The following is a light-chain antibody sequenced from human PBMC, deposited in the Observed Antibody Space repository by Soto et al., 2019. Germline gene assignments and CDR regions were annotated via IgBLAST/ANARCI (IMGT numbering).Light chain of an antibody. CDR1: SSDVGGYNY. V-gene: IGLV2-8*01. CDR2: EVS. J-gene: IGLJ2*01. CDR3: SSDAGSNKV. Sequence: QSALTQPPSASGSPGQSVTISCTGTSSDVGGYNYVSWYQQHPGKAPKLMIYEVSKRPSGVPDRFSGSKSGNTASLTVSGLQAEDEADYYCSSDAGSNKVLGGGTPLTVL.